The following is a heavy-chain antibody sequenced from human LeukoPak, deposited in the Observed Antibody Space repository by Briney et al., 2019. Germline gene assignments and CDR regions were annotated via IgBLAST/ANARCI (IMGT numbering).Heavy chain of an antibody. J-gene: IGHJ6*03. Sequence: GGSLRLSCAAPGFTFSSYAMNWVRQAPGKGLEWVSGISGSGGSTYYADSVKGRFTISRDNSKNTMYLQVNSLRAEDTAVYYCARGGHSSGWYYYYYMDVWGKGTTVTVSS. V-gene: IGHV3-23*01. CDR1: GFTFSSYA. CDR2: ISGSGGST. CDR3: ARGGHSSGWYYYYYMDV. D-gene: IGHD6-19*01.